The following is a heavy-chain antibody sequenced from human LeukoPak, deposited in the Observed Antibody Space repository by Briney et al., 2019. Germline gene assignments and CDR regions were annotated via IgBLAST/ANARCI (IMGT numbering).Heavy chain of an antibody. CDR1: GFTFSSYA. J-gene: IGHJ4*02. CDR3: AKDRSQLVPNYFDY. D-gene: IGHD6-13*01. V-gene: IGHV3-23*01. CDR2: ISGSGATT. Sequence: PGESLRLSCAASGFTFSSYAMSWIRQAPGKGLEWVSVISGSGATTYYADSVKGRFTISRDNSKSTLYLQMNSLRAEDTAVYYCAKDRSQLVPNYFDYWGQGTLVTVSS.